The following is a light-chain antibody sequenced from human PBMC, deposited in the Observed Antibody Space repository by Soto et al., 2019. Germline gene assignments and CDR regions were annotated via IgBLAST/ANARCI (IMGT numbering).Light chain of an antibody. V-gene: IGLV1-47*01. CDR3: AAWDDGLAV. CDR1: SSNIGSYY. Sequence: QSVLTQPPSASGTPGQRVTISCSGASSNIGSYYVYWYQQLPGTAPKLLIYRNNQRPSGVPDRFSGSKSGTSASLAISGLRSEDEGDYYCAAWDDGLAVFGTGTKLTVL. CDR2: RNN. J-gene: IGLJ1*01.